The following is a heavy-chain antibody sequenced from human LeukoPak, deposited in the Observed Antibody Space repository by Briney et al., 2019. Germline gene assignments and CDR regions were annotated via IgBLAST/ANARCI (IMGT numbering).Heavy chain of an antibody. D-gene: IGHD1-26*01. CDR1: GFTFDDYA. Sequence: GGSLRLSCAAYGFTFDDYAMHWVRQAPGKGLEWVSGISWNSGSIDYADSVKGRFTISRDNAKNSLYLQMNSLRPGDTAFYYCAKGTGRYWTFFDYWGQGTLVTVSS. CDR3: AKGTGRYWTFFDY. V-gene: IGHV3-9*01. J-gene: IGHJ4*02. CDR2: ISWNSGSI.